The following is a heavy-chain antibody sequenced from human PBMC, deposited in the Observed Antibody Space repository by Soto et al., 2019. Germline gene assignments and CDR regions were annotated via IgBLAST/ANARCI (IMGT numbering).Heavy chain of an antibody. Sequence: AASVKVSWKESGYTFNSYGTSWVRQEPPQGLKRMGWISAYNGNTNYAQKLQGRVTMTTDTSTSTAYMELRSLRSDDTAVYYCARDSPLGTYYALWSGYYNSRYFAYWVQGTLVTVSS. CDR3: ARDSPLGTYYALWSGYYNSRYFAY. D-gene: IGHD3-3*01. V-gene: IGHV1-18*01. CDR1: GYTFNSYG. CDR2: ISAYNGNT. J-gene: IGHJ4*02.